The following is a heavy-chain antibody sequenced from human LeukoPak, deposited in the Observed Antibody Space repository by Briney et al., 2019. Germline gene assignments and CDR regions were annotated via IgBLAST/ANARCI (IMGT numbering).Heavy chain of an antibody. CDR3: ARFGSGPPDY. D-gene: IGHD3-3*01. J-gene: IGHJ4*02. V-gene: IGHV3-48*01. Sequence: GGSLRLSCAASGFTFSSYSMNWVRQAPGKGLEWISYISNSGSTIYYANSVKGRFTISRDNAKNSLYLRMNSLRAEDTAVYYCARFGSGPPDYWGQGTLVTVSS. CDR1: GFTFSSYS. CDR2: ISNSGSTI.